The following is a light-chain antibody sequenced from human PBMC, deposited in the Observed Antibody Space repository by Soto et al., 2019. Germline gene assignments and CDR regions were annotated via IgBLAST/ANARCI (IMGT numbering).Light chain of an antibody. Sequence: DIQMTQSPSTLSGSVGDRVTITCRASQSIRSWLAWYQQKPGKAPKLLIFDASTLQSGVPSRFSGSRSGTEFTLTISSLQPDDFATYYCQEYHSYTWAFGQGTKV. J-gene: IGKJ1*01. CDR3: QEYHSYTWA. CDR2: DAS. V-gene: IGKV1-5*01. CDR1: QSIRSW.